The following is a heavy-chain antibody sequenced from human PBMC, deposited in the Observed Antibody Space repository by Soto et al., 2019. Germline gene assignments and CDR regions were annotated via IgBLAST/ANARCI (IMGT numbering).Heavy chain of an antibody. CDR1: GYSFTTHW. D-gene: IGHD6-13*01. CDR3: ARSTGTSSWYEYNWFDP. J-gene: IGHJ5*02. CDR2: IYPGDSNI. Sequence: GASLKISCQGSGYSFTTHWIGWVRQMPGKGLEWMGIIYPGDSNIRYSPSFQGRVTVSVDKSINTAYLQWSSLKASDTAIYYCARSTGTSSWYEYNWFDPWGQGTLVTVSS. V-gene: IGHV5-51*01.